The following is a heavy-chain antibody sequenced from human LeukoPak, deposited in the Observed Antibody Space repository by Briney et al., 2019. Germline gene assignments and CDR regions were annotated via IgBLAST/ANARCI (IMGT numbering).Heavy chain of an antibody. Sequence: SETLSLTCTVSGGSISSYYWSWIRQSPGQGLEWIGHIYYSGSTSYNPSLKSRVTISVDTSKNQFSLKLSSVTAPDTAVYYCASSPTRSGPSYYFDYWSQGTLVTVSS. CDR3: ASSPTRSGPSYYFDY. CDR1: GGSISSYY. V-gene: IGHV4-59*08. J-gene: IGHJ4*02. CDR2: IYYSGST. D-gene: IGHD2-15*01.